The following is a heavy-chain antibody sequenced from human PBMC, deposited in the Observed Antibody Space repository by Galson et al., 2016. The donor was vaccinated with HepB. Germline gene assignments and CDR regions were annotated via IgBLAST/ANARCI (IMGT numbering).Heavy chain of an antibody. D-gene: IGHD4-17*01. Sequence: TLSLTCTVSGVSVNSGGHFWSWIRQHPEKGLEWIGHIYYTGNTYYNPSLKTRLTISIDTSKKNQFSLKLSSVTAADTAVYYCAKDGEGKTTEPPNPYHWGQGISVTVSS. V-gene: IGHV4-31*03. J-gene: IGHJ5*02. CDR1: GVSVNSGGHF. CDR2: IYYTGNT. CDR3: AKDGEGKTTEPPNPYH.